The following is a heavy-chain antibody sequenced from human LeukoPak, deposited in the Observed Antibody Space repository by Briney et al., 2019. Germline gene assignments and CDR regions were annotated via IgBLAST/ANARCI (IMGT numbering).Heavy chain of an antibody. V-gene: IGHV1-46*01. Sequence: ASVKVSCKASGYTFTSYYMHWVRQAPGQGLEWMGIINPSGGSTSYAQKFQGRVTMTRDTSTSTVYMELSSLRSDDTAVYYCARIQLWILGYYYYGMDVWGQGTTVTVSS. CDR3: ARIQLWILGYYYYGMDV. J-gene: IGHJ6*02. CDR1: GYTFTSYY. CDR2: INPSGGST. D-gene: IGHD5-18*01.